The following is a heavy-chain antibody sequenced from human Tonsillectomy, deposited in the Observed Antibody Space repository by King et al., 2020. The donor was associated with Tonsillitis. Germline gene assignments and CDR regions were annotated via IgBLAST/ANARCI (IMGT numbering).Heavy chain of an antibody. CDR3: AKYYYESSGVYWGFDY. V-gene: IGHV3-23*04. Sequence: VQLVESGGGLVQPGGSLRISCAASGFTFSSNAMSWVRQAPGKGLEWVSAISGSGGSTYYAESVKGRFTIPRDNSKNTLNLQMNSLRAEDTALYYGAKYYYESSGVYWGFDYWGQGTLVTVSS. J-gene: IGHJ4*02. CDR1: GFTFSSNA. CDR2: ISGSGGST. D-gene: IGHD3-22*01.